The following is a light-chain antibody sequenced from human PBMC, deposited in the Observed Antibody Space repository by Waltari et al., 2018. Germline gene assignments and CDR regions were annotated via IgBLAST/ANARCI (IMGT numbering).Light chain of an antibody. Sequence: DIRLTQSPSSLSASVGDRVTITCRASQGVTSSLAWYQQKPGKAPKLLIYAISTLQSGVPSRFSGSGSGTEFTLTFSGLQTEDSATYYCQQYNKYPFTFGQGTLVESK. CDR1: QGVTSS. V-gene: IGKV1-9*01. J-gene: IGKJ5*01. CDR2: AIS. CDR3: QQYNKYPFT.